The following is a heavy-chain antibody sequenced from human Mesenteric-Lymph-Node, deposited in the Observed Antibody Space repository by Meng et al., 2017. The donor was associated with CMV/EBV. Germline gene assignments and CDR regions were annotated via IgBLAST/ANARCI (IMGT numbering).Heavy chain of an antibody. D-gene: IGHD2-2*01. Sequence: GGSLRLSCAASGFTVSSNYMSWVRQAPGKGLEWVSVIYSGGSTYYADSVKGRFTISRDNAKNSLYLQMNSLRAEDTAVYYCARDQVVPAARAADYYYYYGMDVWGQGTTVTVSS. V-gene: IGHV3-66*01. CDR3: ARDQVVPAARAADYYYYYGMDV. CDR1: GFTVSSNY. CDR2: IYSGGST. J-gene: IGHJ6*02.